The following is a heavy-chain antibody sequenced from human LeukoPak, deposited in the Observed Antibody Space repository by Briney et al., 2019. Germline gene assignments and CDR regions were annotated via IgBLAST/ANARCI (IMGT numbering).Heavy chain of an antibody. CDR1: GGSFSGYY. V-gene: IGHV4-34*01. CDR3: ASGAGYGEPIQLGFGP. J-gene: IGHJ5*02. CDR2: INHSGST. Sequence: PSETLSLTCAVYGGSFSGYYWSWIRQPPGKGLEWIGEINHSGSTNYNPSLKSRVTISVDTSKNQFSLKLCSVTAADTAVYYCASGAGYGEPIQLGFGPWGQGTLVTVSS. D-gene: IGHD4-17*01.